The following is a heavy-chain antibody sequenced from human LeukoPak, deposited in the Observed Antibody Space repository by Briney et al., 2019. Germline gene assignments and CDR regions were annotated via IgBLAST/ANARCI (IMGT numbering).Heavy chain of an antibody. D-gene: IGHD1-26*01. CDR1: GFTFSSYA. J-gene: IGHJ4*02. CDR2: ISYDGSNK. V-gene: IGHV3-30-3*01. Sequence: TGGSLRLSCAASGFTFSSYAMHWVRQAPGKGLEWVAVISYDGSNKYYADSVKGRFTISRDNSKNTLYLQMNSLRAEDTAVYYCAKEGSGSYLYYFDYWGQGTLVTVSS. CDR3: AKEGSGSYLYYFDY.